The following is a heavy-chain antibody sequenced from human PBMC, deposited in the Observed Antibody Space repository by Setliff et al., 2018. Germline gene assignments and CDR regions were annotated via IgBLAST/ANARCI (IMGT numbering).Heavy chain of an antibody. Sequence: PSETLSLTCTVSGGSINSYYWSWIRQPAGKGLEWIGRIYIGGSANYNPSLKSRVTMSIDTSKNQFSLKLNSVTAADMAVYYCAREQWLDPPGYYYMDVWAKGTTVTVSS. CDR3: AREQWLDPPGYYYMDV. D-gene: IGHD6-19*01. CDR1: GGSINSYY. CDR2: IYIGGSA. J-gene: IGHJ6*03. V-gene: IGHV4-4*07.